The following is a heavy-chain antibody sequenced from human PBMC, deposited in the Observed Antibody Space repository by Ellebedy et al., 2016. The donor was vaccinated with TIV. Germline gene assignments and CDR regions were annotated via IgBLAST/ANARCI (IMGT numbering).Heavy chain of an antibody. V-gene: IGHV3-23*01. CDR2: ITGGGDRT. CDR3: ARDPAASITPWDDVGY. D-gene: IGHD5-12*01. Sequence: GESLKISCAASGFTFSNYAMSWVRQAPGKGLEWVSAITGGGDRTYHADSVEGRFTISRDNTKNTLYLQMNSLRVEDPAVYYCARDPAASITPWDDVGYWGQGTLVTVSP. J-gene: IGHJ4*02. CDR1: GFTFSNYA.